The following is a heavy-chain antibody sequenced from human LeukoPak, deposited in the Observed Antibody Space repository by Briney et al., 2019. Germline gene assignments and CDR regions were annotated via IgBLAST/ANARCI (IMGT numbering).Heavy chain of an antibody. D-gene: IGHD5-12*01. CDR3: ARAIVATFATDY. CDR2: INPNSGGT. CDR1: GYIXIDYY. J-gene: IGHJ4*02. V-gene: IGHV1-2*02. Sequence: GASVKVSCKASGYIXIDYYMHWVRQAPGQGLEWMGWINPNSGGTHYAQKFQGRVTMTRDTSIITAYMELSRLRYDDTAVYFCARAIVATFATDYWGQGTLVTVSS.